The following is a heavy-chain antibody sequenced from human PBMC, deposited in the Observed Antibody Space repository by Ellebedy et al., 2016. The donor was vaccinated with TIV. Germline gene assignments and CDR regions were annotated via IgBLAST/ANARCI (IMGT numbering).Heavy chain of an antibody. Sequence: KVSCKGSGYSFTNYWIGWVRQKPGKGLEWMGIIYSGDSVTRYSPSFQGQVTIPADKSSTTAYLQWSSLKASDTAIYYCARGADGDWLGFDMWGQGTMVTVSS. J-gene: IGHJ3*02. D-gene: IGHD3/OR15-3a*01. CDR3: ARGADGDWLGFDM. CDR2: IYSGDSVT. V-gene: IGHV5-51*01. CDR1: GYSFTNYW.